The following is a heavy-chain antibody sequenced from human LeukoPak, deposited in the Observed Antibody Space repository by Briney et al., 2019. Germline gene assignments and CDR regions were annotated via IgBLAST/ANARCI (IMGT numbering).Heavy chain of an antibody. CDR2: ISWNSGSI. CDR1: GFTFDDYA. J-gene: IGHJ6*02. D-gene: IGHD3-3*01. Sequence: QSGGSLRLSCAASGFTFDDYAMHWVRQAPGKGLEWVSGISWNSGSIGYADSVKGRFTVSRDNAKNSLYLQMNSLRAEDTALYYCARNLLFVTIFGVRYYYYGMDVWGQGTTVTVSS. V-gene: IGHV3-9*01. CDR3: ARNLLFVTIFGVRYYYYGMDV.